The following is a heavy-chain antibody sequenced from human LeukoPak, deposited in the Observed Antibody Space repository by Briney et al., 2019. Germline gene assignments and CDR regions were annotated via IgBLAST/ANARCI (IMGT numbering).Heavy chain of an antibody. CDR1: GFTFSSYS. Sequence: GGSLRLSCAASGFTFSSYSMNWVRQAPGKGLEWVSYISSSSSTICYADSVKGRFTISRDNAKNSLYLQMNSLRAEDTAVYYCGPELWLEDWGQGTLVTVSS. J-gene: IGHJ4*02. CDR3: GPELWLED. D-gene: IGHD6-19*01. CDR2: ISSSSSTI. V-gene: IGHV3-48*01.